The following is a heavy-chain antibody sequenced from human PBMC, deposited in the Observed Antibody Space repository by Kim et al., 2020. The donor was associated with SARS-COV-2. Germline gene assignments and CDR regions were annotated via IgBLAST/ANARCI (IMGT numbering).Heavy chain of an antibody. CDR3: AKHLHVSSVTFYWYFDL. V-gene: IGHV3-23*01. D-gene: IGHD3-22*01. CDR2: IFGSGSGT. J-gene: IGHJ2*01. CDR1: PSNAA. Sequence: GGSLRLSCAATPSNAAMSWVRQAPGKGLEWVAGIFGSGSGTYYADSVKGRFTISRDNSKNMVYLQTSNLRVEDTAVYYCAKHLHVSSVTFYWYFDLWGRGTLVTLSS.